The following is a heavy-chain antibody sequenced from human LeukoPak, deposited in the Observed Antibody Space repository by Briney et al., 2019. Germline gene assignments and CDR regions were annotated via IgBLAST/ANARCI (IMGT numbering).Heavy chain of an antibody. V-gene: IGHV1-3*01. CDR2: INAGNGNT. CDR1: GYTFTSYA. J-gene: IGHJ6*02. D-gene: IGHD6-13*01. Sequence: GASVKVSCKASGYTFTSYAMHWVRQAPGQRLEWMGWINAGNGNTKYSQKFKGRVTITRDTSASTAYMELSSLRSEDTAVYYCARDRGIAAARDYYYYGMDVWGQGTTVTVSS. CDR3: ARDRGIAAARDYYYYGMDV.